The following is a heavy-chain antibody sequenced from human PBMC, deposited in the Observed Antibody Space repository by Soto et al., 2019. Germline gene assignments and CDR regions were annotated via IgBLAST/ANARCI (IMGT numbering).Heavy chain of an antibody. D-gene: IGHD3-10*01. CDR1: GFTFSSYA. V-gene: IGHV3-23*01. J-gene: IGHJ4*02. Sequence: EVQLLESGGGLVQPGGSLRLSCAASGFTFSSYAMSWVRQAPGKGLEWVSAISGIGGSTYYADSVKGRFTISRDNSKNTLYLQMNSLRAEDTAVYYCAKICTMVREGDYWGQGTLVTVSS. CDR2: ISGIGGST. CDR3: AKICTMVREGDY.